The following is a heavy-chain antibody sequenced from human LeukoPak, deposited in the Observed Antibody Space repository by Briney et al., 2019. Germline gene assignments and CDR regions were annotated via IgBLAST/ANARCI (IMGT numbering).Heavy chain of an antibody. CDR2: ISSSGSTI. Sequence: GGSLRLSCAASGFTFSDYYMSWIRQAPGKGLEWVSHISSSGSTIYYADSVKGRFTISRDNAKNSLYLQMNSLRAEDTAVYYCARAEVGASFLFWFDPWGQGTLVTVSS. CDR1: GFTFSDYY. V-gene: IGHV3-11*01. J-gene: IGHJ5*02. CDR3: ARAEVGASFLFWFDP. D-gene: IGHD1-26*01.